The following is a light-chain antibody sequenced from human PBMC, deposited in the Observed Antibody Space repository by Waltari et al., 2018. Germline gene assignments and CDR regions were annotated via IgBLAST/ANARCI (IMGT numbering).Light chain of an antibody. V-gene: IGKV3-15*01. Sequence: EILMTQSPATLSVSLGERATLSCRASQSVSSNLAWYQQKPGQAPRLLMYGTSTRATGIPARFSGSGSGTEFTLTISSLQPEDFAVYYCQQYKTWRSLTSGGGTKVEF. CDR2: GTS. CDR3: QQYKTWRSLT. CDR1: QSVSSN. J-gene: IGKJ4*01.